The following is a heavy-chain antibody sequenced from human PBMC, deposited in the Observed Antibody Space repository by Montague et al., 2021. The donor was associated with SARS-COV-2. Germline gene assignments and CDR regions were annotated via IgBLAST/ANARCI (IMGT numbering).Heavy chain of an antibody. CDR3: ARRTYDILTGYDYGMDV. CDR1: GFSLSTSGMC. V-gene: IGHV2-70*11. Sequence: PALVKPTQTLTLTCTFSGFSLSTSGMCVSWIRQPPGKALEWLARIDWDDDKYYSPSLKSRLTITKDTSKNQVVLTMTNMDPVDTATYYCARRTYDILTGYDYGMDVWGQGTTVTVSS. J-gene: IGHJ6*02. CDR2: IDWDDDK. D-gene: IGHD3-9*01.